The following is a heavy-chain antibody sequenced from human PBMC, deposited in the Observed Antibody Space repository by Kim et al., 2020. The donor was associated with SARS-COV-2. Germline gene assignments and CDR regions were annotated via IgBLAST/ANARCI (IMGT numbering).Heavy chain of an antibody. CDR3: ARDTELRYFDWLSLDY. V-gene: IGHV1-2*02. CDR1: GYTFTGYY. J-gene: IGHJ4*02. Sequence: ASVKVSCKASGYTFTGYYMHWVRQAPGQGLEWMGWINPNSGGTNYAQKFQGRVTMTRDTSISTAYMELSRLRSDDTAVYYCARDTELRYFDWLSLDYWGQGTLVTVSS. CDR2: INPNSGGT. D-gene: IGHD3-9*01.